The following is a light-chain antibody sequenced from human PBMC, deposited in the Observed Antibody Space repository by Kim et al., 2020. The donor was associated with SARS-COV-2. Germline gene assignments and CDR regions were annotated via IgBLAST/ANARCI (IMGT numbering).Light chain of an antibody. J-gene: IGKJ4*01. CDR1: QTISSR. CDR3: QQCDGYPLT. CDR2: MAS. V-gene: IGKV1-5*03. Sequence: DIQMTQSPSTLSASVGDRVTITCRASQTISSRLAWYQQKPGKAPKLLIYMASTLESGVPSRFSGSGSGTEFTLTITTLQPDDFATYYCQQCDGYPLTFGGGTKLEI.